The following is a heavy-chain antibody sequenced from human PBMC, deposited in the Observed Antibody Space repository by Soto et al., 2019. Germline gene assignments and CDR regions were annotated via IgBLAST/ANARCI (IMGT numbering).Heavy chain of an antibody. CDR2: ISAYIGNT. J-gene: IGHJ4*02. Sequence: ASVKVSCKASGYTFTSYGISWVRQAPGQWLEWMGWISAYIGNTNYAQKLQGRVTMTTDTSTSTAYMELRSLRSDDTAVYYCARYSSSWYYFDYWGQGTLVTVSS. V-gene: IGHV1-18*01. CDR1: GYTFTSYG. CDR3: ARYSSSWYYFDY. D-gene: IGHD6-13*01.